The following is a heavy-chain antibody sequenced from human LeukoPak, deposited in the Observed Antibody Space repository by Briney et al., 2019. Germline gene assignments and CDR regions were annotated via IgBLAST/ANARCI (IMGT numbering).Heavy chain of an antibody. CDR2: INSDGSTT. D-gene: IGHD3/OR15-3a*01. V-gene: IGHV3-74*03. Sequence: SGGSLRLSCAASGFTFRSYWMHWVRQAPGKGLVWVSRINSDGSTTTYADSVKGRFTISRDNAKNTLYLQMNSLRADDTAIYYCVKGRDFYFDYWGQGTLVTVSS. J-gene: IGHJ4*02. CDR1: GFTFRSYW. CDR3: VKGRDFYFDY.